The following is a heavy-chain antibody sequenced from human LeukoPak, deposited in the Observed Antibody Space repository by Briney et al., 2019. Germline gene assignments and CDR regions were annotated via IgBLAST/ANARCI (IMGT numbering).Heavy chain of an antibody. CDR2: IYYSGST. J-gene: IGHJ4*02. CDR3: ARQNAQYSSGWYDY. Sequence: SETLSLTCIVSGGSISVTNYYWGWIRQPPGKGLEWIGSIYYSGSTYYNPSLKSRVTISVDTSKNQFSLKLSSVTAADTAVYYCARQNAQYSSGWYDYWGQGTLVTVSS. D-gene: IGHD6-19*01. V-gene: IGHV4-39*01. CDR1: GGSISVTNYY.